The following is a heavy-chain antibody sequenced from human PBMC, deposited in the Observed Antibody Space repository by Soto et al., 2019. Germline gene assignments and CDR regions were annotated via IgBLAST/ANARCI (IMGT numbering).Heavy chain of an antibody. CDR3: ARGAIYCSGGRCYPVY. CDR2: LNWYGDST. D-gene: IGHD2-15*01. V-gene: IGHV3-20*04. Sequence: EVQLVESGGDVVRPGGSLRLSCAASGFTFDDYGMSWVRQAPGKGLEWVSGLNWYGDSTGYADSVKGRFTISRDNAKNSLYLQMNSLRAEDTALYYCARGAIYCSGGRCYPVYWGQGNLVTVSS. CDR1: GFTFDDYG. J-gene: IGHJ4*02.